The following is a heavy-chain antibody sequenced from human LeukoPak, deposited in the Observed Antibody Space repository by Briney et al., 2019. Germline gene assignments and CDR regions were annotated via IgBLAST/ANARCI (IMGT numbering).Heavy chain of an antibody. CDR2: TYYRSKWYN. J-gene: IGHJ4*02. D-gene: IGHD6-13*01. CDR1: GDSVSSNSAA. Sequence: QTLSLTCAISGDSVSSNSAAWNWIRQSPSSGLEWLARTYYRSKWYNDYAVSVKSRITVNPDTSKNQFSLQLSSVTPEDTAVYYCARDLGSIAAVFDYWGQGSLVTVSS. CDR3: ARDLGSIAAVFDY. V-gene: IGHV6-1*01.